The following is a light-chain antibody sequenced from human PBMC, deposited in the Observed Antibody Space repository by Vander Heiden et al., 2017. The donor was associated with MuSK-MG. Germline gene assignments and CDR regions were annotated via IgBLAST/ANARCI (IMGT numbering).Light chain of an antibody. CDR1: QSVSSN. J-gene: IGKJ1*01. CDR3: QQYNNWLTWT. V-gene: IGKV3-15*01. Sequence: EIVMTQSPATLSMSPGERATLSCRASQSVSSNLAWYQQKPGQAPRLLIYGASTRATGIPARFSGSGSGTEFTLTISSRQSEDFAVYYCQQYNNWLTWTFGQGTKVEIK. CDR2: GAS.